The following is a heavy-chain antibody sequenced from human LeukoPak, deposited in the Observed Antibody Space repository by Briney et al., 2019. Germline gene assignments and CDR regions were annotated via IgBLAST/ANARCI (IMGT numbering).Heavy chain of an antibody. CDR1: GFTFDDYA. CDR3: AKEIDTLGANAFDI. V-gene: IGHV3-43*02. J-gene: IGHJ3*02. CDR2: ISGDGGST. D-gene: IGHD2-15*01. Sequence: GGSLRLSCAASGFTFDDYAMHWVRQAPGKGLEWVSLISGDGGSTYYADSVRGRFTISRDNSKNSLYLQMDSLRTEDTAFYYCAKEIDTLGANAFDIWGQGTMVTVSS.